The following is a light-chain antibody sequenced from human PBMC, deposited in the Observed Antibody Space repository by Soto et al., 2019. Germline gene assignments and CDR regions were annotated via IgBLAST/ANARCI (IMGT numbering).Light chain of an antibody. CDR2: GAS. Sequence: EIVLTQSPGTLSLSPGERATLSCRASQSVSSSYLAWYQHKPGQAPRLLIYGASSRATAIPDRFSGSGSGTDFTLSISRLEPEDFAVYYCQQDGSSPYTFGQGTKLEIK. V-gene: IGKV3-20*01. J-gene: IGKJ2*01. CDR3: QQDGSSPYT. CDR1: QSVSSSY.